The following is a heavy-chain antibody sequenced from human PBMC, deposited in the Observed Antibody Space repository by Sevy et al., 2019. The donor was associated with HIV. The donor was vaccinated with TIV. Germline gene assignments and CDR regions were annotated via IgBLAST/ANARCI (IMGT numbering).Heavy chain of an antibody. CDR2: IYPGDSDT. V-gene: IGHV5-51*01. CDR1: GYSFTNYW. CDR3: ARRSSGAIWYFDL. Sequence: GESLKISCKGSGYSFTNYWIAWVRQMPGKGLEWMGIIYPGDSDTRYNPSFQGQVTISADKSMNTAYLQWGSLKASDTAMYYCARRSSGAIWYFDLWGPGTLVTVSS. J-gene: IGHJ2*01. D-gene: IGHD3-10*01.